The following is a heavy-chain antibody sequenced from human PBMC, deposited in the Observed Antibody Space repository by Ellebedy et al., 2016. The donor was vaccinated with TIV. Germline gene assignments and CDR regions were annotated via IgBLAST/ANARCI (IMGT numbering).Heavy chain of an antibody. J-gene: IGHJ4*02. CDR3: ARDGAGGGK. CDR2: IYGVGST. CDR1: GFTASNNY. Sequence: PGGSLRPSCAASGFTASNNYMNWVRPAPGKGLEWVSLIYGVGSTRYADSVKGRFTISRDISNNTLYLQMNSLRARYTAVYYCARDGAGGGKWGQGTLVTVSS. D-gene: IGHD3-16*01. V-gene: IGHV3-53*01.